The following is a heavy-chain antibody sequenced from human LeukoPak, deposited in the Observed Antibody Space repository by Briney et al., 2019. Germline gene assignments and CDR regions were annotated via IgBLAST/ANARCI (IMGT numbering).Heavy chain of an antibody. J-gene: IGHJ6*03. D-gene: IGHD1-26*01. CDR2: ISSNGNTI. CDR1: GFTFSSYE. Sequence: GGSLRLSCAASGFTFSSYEMNWVRQAPGKGLEWVSYISSNGNTIYYADSVKGRFTISRDNAKNSLYLQMNSLRAEDTAVYYCARDPYSGSYGNYYYYFMDVWGKGTTVTISS. CDR3: ARDPYSGSYGNYYYYFMDV. V-gene: IGHV3-48*03.